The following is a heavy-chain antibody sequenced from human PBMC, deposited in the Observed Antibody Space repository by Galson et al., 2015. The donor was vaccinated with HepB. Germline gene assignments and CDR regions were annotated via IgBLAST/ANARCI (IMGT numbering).Heavy chain of an antibody. CDR2: IYSGGST. V-gene: IGHV3-66*02. Sequence: SLRLSCAASGFTFSSYAMSWVRQAPGKGLEWVSVIYSGGSTYYADSVKGRFTISRDNSKNTLYLQMNSLRAEDTAVYYCARDLSPGMDVWGQGTTVTVSS. CDR3: ARDLSPGMDV. CDR1: GFTFSSYA. J-gene: IGHJ6*02.